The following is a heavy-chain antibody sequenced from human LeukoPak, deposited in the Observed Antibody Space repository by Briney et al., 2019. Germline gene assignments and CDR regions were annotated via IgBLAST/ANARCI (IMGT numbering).Heavy chain of an antibody. CDR1: GFSLSTSGVG. V-gene: IGHV2-5*02. J-gene: IGHJ5*02. CDR2: IYWDDDK. Sequence: SGPTLVKPTQTLTLTCTFSGFSLSTSGVGVGWIRQPPGKALEWLALIYWDDDKRYSPSLKSRLTITKDTSKNQVVLTMTNMDPVDTATYYCAHRREAYCGGDCYSWAENWFDPWGQGTLVTVSS. D-gene: IGHD2-21*02. CDR3: AHRREAYCGGDCYSWAENWFDP.